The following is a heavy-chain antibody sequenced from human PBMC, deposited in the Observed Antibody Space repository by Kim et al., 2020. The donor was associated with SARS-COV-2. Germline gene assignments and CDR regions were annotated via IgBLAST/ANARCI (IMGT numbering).Heavy chain of an antibody. D-gene: IGHD5-18*01. CDR3: ARDRQGYRYGPMDV. Sequence: VDSVKGRFTISRENAKNSLYLQMNSLRAEDTAVYYCARDRQGYRYGPMDVWGQGTTVTVSS. J-gene: IGHJ6*02. V-gene: IGHV3-7*01.